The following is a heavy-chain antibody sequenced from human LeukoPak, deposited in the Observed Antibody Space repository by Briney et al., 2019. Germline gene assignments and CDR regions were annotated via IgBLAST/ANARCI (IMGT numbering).Heavy chain of an antibody. Sequence: GGSLRLSCAASGFTFSSYWMSWVRQAPGKGREWVANIKQDGSEKYYVDSVKGRFTISRDNSKNSLYLQMNSLRAEDTAVYYCARDGVYYGMDVWGQGTTVTVSS. CDR3: ARDGVYYGMDV. J-gene: IGHJ6*02. CDR1: GFTFSSYW. D-gene: IGHD3-16*01. V-gene: IGHV3-7*01. CDR2: IKQDGSEK.